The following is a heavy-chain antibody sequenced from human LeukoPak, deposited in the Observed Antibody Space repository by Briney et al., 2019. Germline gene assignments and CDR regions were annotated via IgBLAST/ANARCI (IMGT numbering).Heavy chain of an antibody. CDR3: ARGSWFGGGYYFDY. J-gene: IGHJ4*02. V-gene: IGHV4-4*07. CDR2: IYTSGST. CDR1: GGSISSYY. Sequence: SETLSLTCTVSGGSISSYYWSWIRQPAGKGLEWIGRIYTSGSTNYNPSLKSRVTMSVDTSKNQFSLKLSSVTAADTAVYYCARGSWFGGGYYFDYWGQGTLVTVPS. D-gene: IGHD3-10*01.